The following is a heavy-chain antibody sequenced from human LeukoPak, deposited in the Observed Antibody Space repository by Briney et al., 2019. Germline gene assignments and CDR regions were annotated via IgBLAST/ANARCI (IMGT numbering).Heavy chain of an antibody. CDR2: INHSGST. CDR3: ARGTEELLSYLDY. D-gene: IGHD3-10*01. CDR1: GGSFSGYY. Sequence: SETLSLTCAVYGGSFSGYYWSWIRQPPGKGLEWIGEINHSGSTNYNPSLKSRVTISVGTSKNQFSLKLSSVTAADTAVYYCARGTEELLSYLDYWGQGTLVTVSS. V-gene: IGHV4-34*01. J-gene: IGHJ4*02.